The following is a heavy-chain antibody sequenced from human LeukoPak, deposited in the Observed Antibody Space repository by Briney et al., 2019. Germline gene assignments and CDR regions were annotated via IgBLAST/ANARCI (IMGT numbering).Heavy chain of an antibody. Sequence: SVKVSCKASGYTFTEHGIGWVRQAPGQGLEWMGGIIPIFGTANYAQKFQGRVTITTDESTSTAYMELSSLRSEDTAVYYCARDREWPEDAFDIWGQGTMVTVSS. CDR3: ARDREWPEDAFDI. CDR1: GYTFTEHG. CDR2: IIPIFGTA. J-gene: IGHJ3*02. D-gene: IGHD2-8*01. V-gene: IGHV1-69*05.